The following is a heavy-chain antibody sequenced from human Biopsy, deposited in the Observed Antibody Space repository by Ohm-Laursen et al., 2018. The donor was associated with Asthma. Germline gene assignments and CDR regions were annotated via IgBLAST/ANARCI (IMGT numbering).Heavy chain of an antibody. D-gene: IGHD4-23*01. Sequence: SLRLSCTASGFTFGGYAMSWVRQPPGKGLEWVSVIYSGGGTYYADSVQGRVTISRDNSKNTLSLQMNSLRAEDTAVYYCARAYGGSFFSGSFDIWGQGTMVTVSS. CDR2: IYSGGGT. CDR1: GFTFGGYA. J-gene: IGHJ3*02. CDR3: ARAYGGSFFSGSFDI. V-gene: IGHV3-53*01.